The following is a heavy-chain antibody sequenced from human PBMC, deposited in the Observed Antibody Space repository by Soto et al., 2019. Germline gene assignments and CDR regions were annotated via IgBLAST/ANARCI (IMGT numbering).Heavy chain of an antibody. CDR3: ARPRSGSYRLDYYGMDV. V-gene: IGHV5-51*01. CDR1: GYSFASYW. J-gene: IGHJ6*02. CDR2: IYPGDSDS. Sequence: PGESLKISCKGSGYSFASYWIAWLRQMPGKCLEWMGIIYPGDSDSRYSPSFQGQVTISADKSISTAYLQWNSPKASDTAIYYCARPRSGSYRLDYYGMDVWGQGTTVTVSS. D-gene: IGHD3-10*01.